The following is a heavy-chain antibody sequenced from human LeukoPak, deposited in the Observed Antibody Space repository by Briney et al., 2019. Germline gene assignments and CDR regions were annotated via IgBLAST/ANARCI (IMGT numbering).Heavy chain of an antibody. V-gene: IGHV4-61*01. CDR3: ASEATLTNFDY. CDR2: IYYSGST. Sequence: SETLSLTCTVSGGSVSSGSYYWSWIRQPPGKGLEWIGYIYYSGSTSYNPSLKSRVTISVDTSKNQFSLKLSSVTAADTAVYYCASEATLTNFDYWGQGTLVTVSS. CDR1: GGSVSSGSYY. D-gene: IGHD4-17*01. J-gene: IGHJ4*02.